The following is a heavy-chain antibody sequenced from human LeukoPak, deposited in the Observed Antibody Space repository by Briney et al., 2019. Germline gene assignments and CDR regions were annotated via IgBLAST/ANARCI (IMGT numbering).Heavy chain of an antibody. V-gene: IGHV3-43D*03. CDR1: GFTFEDYG. Sequence: GGSLRLSCAASGFTFEDYGMHWVRQAPGKGLEGVSLISWEGGSTYYADSVKGRFTISRDNSKNFLYLQMDSLRTEDTAFYYCAKDQDTSAWFWDSWGQGTLVTVSS. J-gene: IGHJ4*02. D-gene: IGHD6-19*01. CDR3: AKDQDTSAWFWDS. CDR2: ISWEGGST.